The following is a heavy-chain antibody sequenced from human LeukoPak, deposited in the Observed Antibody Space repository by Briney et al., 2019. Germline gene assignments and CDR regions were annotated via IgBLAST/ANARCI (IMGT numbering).Heavy chain of an antibody. Sequence: GGSLRLSCAASGFTFSNFRMSWVRQAPGKGLEWVANIKQDGSEKYYVDSVKGRFTISRDNAKNSLYLQMNSLRADDTAVYYCARVSRWGLNHNPHFWGQGTLVTVSS. V-gene: IGHV3-7*03. CDR1: GFTFSNFR. D-gene: IGHD7-27*01. CDR3: ARVSRWGLNHNPHF. J-gene: IGHJ4*02. CDR2: IKQDGSEK.